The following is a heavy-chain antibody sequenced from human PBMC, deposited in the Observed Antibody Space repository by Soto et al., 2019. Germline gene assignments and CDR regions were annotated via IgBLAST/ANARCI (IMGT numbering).Heavy chain of an antibody. CDR3: AKEMTSGYYLFDY. J-gene: IGHJ4*02. D-gene: IGHD3-22*01. V-gene: IGHV3-23*01. CDR1: GFTFSSYA. CDR2: ISGTGGST. Sequence: GSLRLSCAASGFTFSSYAMSWVRQAPGKGLEWVSTISGTGGSTYYPDSVKGRFTISRDNSKNTVYLQMNSLRAEDAAVYYCAKEMTSGYYLFDYWGQGTLVTVSS.